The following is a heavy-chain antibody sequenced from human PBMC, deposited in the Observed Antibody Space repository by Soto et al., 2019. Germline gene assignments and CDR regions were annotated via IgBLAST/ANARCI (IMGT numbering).Heavy chain of an antibody. CDR1: GGSISSGGYY. CDR2: IHNSGST. CDR3: ARPVTP. Sequence: QVQLQESGPGLVKPSQTLSLTCTVSGGSISSGGYYWSWIRQHPGKGLEWIGYIHNSGSTYYNPSLKRRLTVSVDTAKNQFSLKLSSVTAADTAVYCCARPVTPWGQGTLVTVSS. D-gene: IGHD3-10*01. J-gene: IGHJ5*02. V-gene: IGHV4-31*03.